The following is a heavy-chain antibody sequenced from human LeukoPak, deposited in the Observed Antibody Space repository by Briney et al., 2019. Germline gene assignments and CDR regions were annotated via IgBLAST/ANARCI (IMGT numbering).Heavy chain of an antibody. V-gene: IGHV3-15*05. CDR1: GFTFSNAW. D-gene: IGHD4-23*01. CDR2: IKSKTDGGTT. CDR3: AKDHDYGGNSRDNWFDP. Sequence: PGGSLRLSCAASGFTFSNAWMSWVRQAPGKGLEWVGRIKSKTDGGTTDYAAPVKGRFTISRDDSKNTLYLQMNSLRTEDTALYYCAKDHDYGGNSRDNWFDPWGQGTLVTVSS. J-gene: IGHJ5*02.